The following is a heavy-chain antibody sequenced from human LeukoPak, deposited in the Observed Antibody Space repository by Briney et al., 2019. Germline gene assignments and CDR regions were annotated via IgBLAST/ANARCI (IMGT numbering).Heavy chain of an antibody. V-gene: IGHV3-48*04. CDR1: GFTFSSYS. D-gene: IGHD3-22*01. Sequence: PGGSLRLSCAASGFTFSSYSMNWVRQAPGKGLEWASYISSSSSTIYYADSVKGRFTISRDNAKNSLYLQMNSLRAEDTAVYYCARENYYDSSGYFYRGQGTLVTVSS. CDR2: ISSSSSTI. J-gene: IGHJ4*02. CDR3: ARENYYDSSGYFY.